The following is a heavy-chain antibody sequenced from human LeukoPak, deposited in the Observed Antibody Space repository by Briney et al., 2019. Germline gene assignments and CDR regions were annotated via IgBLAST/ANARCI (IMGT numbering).Heavy chain of an antibody. V-gene: IGHV3-23*01. CDR3: AKVALYCSSTSCYRGFDP. Sequence: GGSLRLSCAASGFTFSSYAMSWVRQAPGKGLEWVSAISGSGGSTYYADSVKGRFTISRDNSKNTLYLRMNGLRAEDTAVYYCAKVALYCSSTSCYRGFDPWGQGTLVTVSS. J-gene: IGHJ5*02. CDR2: ISGSGGST. D-gene: IGHD2-2*02. CDR1: GFTFSSYA.